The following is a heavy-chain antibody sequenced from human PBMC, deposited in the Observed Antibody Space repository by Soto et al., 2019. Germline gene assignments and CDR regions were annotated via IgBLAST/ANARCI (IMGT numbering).Heavy chain of an antibody. CDR2: IWYDGSKQ. CDR3: VKDHCGGDCHLQPSFEY. D-gene: IGHD2-21*02. J-gene: IGHJ4*02. V-gene: IGHV3-33*06. Sequence: QVQLVESGGGVVQPGTSLRLSCAASGFSFTTYGFHWVRQAPGKGLEWLAVIWYDGSKQFYADSVKGRLTISRDDSKNTVSLQVNSLRAEDTAIYYCVKDHCGGDCHLQPSFEYWGQGTLVAVSS. CDR1: GFSFTTYG.